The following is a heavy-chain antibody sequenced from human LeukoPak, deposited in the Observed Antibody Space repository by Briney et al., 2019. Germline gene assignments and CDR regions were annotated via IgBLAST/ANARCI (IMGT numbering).Heavy chain of an antibody. Sequence: ASVKVSCKASGYTFTGYYMHWVRQAPGQGLEWMGWINPNSGGTNYAQKFQGRVTMTRDTSISTAYMELSRLRSDDTAVYYCARRGLGSGGAATDYWGQGILVTVSS. D-gene: IGHD2-15*01. V-gene: IGHV1-2*02. J-gene: IGHJ4*02. CDR1: GYTFTGYY. CDR3: ARRGLGSGGAATDY. CDR2: INPNSGGT.